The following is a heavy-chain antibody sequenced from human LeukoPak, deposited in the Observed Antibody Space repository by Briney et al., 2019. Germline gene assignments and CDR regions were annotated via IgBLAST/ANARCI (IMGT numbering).Heavy chain of an antibody. V-gene: IGHV1-18*01. J-gene: IGHJ5*02. CDR1: GYTFTSYG. D-gene: IGHD2-2*01. CDR2: ISAYNGNT. Sequence: ASVKVSCKASGYTFTSYGISWVRQAPGQGLEWMGWISAYNGNTNYAQKLQGRVTMTTDTSTSTAYMELRSLRSDDTAVYYCARDSLPEGYCSSTSCHNWFDPWGQGTLVTVFS. CDR3: ARDSLPEGYCSSTSCHNWFDP.